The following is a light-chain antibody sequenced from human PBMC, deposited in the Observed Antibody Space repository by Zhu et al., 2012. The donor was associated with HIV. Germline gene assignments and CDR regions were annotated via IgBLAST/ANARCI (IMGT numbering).Light chain of an antibody. CDR1: QGIANY. V-gene: IGKV1-9*01. CDR3: QQRSSWPLT. CDR2: TAS. Sequence: DIQLTQSPSFLSASVGDRVTITCRASQGIANYLAWYQQKPGKAPKLLIYTASTLQTGVPSRFSGSRSGTEFTLTINSLQPEDFALYYCQQRSSWPLTFGGGTKV. J-gene: IGKJ4*01.